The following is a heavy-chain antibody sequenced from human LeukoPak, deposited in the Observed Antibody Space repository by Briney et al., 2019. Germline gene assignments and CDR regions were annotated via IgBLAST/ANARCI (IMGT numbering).Heavy chain of an antibody. CDR2: INPNSGGT. Sequence: ASVKVSCKASGYTFTGYYMHWVRQAPGQGLEWMGWINPNSGGTNYAQKFQGRVTMTRDTSISTAYMELSSLRSDDTAVYYCARGGADYYYYYMAVWGKGTTVTVSS. V-gene: IGHV1-2*02. D-gene: IGHD3-16*01. CDR1: GYTFTGYY. J-gene: IGHJ6*03. CDR3: ARGGADYYYYYMAV.